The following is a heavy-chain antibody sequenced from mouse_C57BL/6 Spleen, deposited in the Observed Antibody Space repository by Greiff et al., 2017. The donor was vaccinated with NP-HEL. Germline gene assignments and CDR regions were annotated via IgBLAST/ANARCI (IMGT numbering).Heavy chain of an antibody. CDR3: ARDWDKDWYFDV. V-gene: IGHV1-69*01. CDR2: IDPSDSYT. CDR1: GYTFTSYW. J-gene: IGHJ1*03. Sequence: QVQLQQPGAELVMPGASVKLSCKASGYTFTSYWMPWVKQRPGQGLEWIGEIDPSDSYTNYNQKFKGKSTLTVDKSSSTAYMQLSSLSSEDSAVYYCARDWDKDWYFDVWGTGTTVTVSS. D-gene: IGHD4-1*01.